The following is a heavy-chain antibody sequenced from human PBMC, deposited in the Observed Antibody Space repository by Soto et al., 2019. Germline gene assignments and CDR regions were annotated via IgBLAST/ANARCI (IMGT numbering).Heavy chain of an antibody. D-gene: IGHD3-16*01. J-gene: IGHJ6*02. Sequence: QVQLVQSGAEVREPGASVKVSCKASGYTFTNYGISWVRQAPGQGLEWIGWISAYNGKIDYAQKVQGRITMTTDPSTSTAFMELRSLRSDDTAVYYCARETIPQMYYYGTDVWGQGTTVIVSS. CDR3: ARETIPQMYYYGTDV. CDR2: ISAYNGKI. V-gene: IGHV1-18*01. CDR1: GYTFTNYG.